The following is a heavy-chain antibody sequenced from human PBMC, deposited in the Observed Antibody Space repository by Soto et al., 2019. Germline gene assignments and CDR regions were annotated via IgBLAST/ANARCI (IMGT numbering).Heavy chain of an antibody. Sequence: QLQLQESGPGLVKPSETLSLTCTVSGGSISSSSYYWGWIRQPPGKGLEWIGSIYYSGSTYYNPSLKSRVTISVDTSKNQFSLKLSSVTAADTAVYYCASGGIAAAGMYASRYWGQGTLVTFSS. CDR3: ASGGIAAAGMYASRY. V-gene: IGHV4-39*01. CDR2: IYYSGST. J-gene: IGHJ4*02. CDR1: GGSISSSSYY. D-gene: IGHD6-13*01.